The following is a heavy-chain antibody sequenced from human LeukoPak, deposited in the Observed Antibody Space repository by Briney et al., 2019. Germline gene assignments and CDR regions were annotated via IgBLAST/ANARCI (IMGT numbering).Heavy chain of an antibody. Sequence: GGSLRLSCAASGFTFSSYGMSWVRQAPGKGLEWVSVIYSGGTTYYADSVKGRFTISRDNSKNTLYLQMNSLRAEDTAVYYCARHYYYDSSGSVDYWGQGTLVTVSS. CDR2: IYSGGTT. CDR3: ARHYYYDSSGSVDY. D-gene: IGHD3-22*01. V-gene: IGHV3-66*04. CDR1: GFTFSSYG. J-gene: IGHJ4*02.